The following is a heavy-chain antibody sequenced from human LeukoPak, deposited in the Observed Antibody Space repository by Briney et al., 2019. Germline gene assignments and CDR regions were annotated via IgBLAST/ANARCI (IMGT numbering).Heavy chain of an antibody. CDR1: GFTFSSYA. V-gene: IGHV3-30*04. CDR3: AKLDIPLEGGNSYYYYGMDV. CDR2: ISYDGSNK. J-gene: IGHJ6*02. D-gene: IGHD4-23*01. Sequence: QPGRSLRLSCAASGFTFSSYAMHWVRQAPGKGLEWVAVISYDGSNKYYADSVKGRFTISRDNSKNTLYLQMNSLRAEDTAVYYCAKLDIPLEGGNSYYYYGMDVWGQGTTVTVSS.